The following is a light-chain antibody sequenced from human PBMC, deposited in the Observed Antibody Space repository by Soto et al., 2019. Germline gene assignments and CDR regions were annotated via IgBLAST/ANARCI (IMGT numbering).Light chain of an antibody. Sequence: DIQVTQSPSTLSASVGDRVTITCRASQSINSWVAWFQQKPGKAPKVLIYDASTLESGVPSRFSGSGSGTEFTLTIDSLQPDDVATYYCQRYNAFSQTFGQGTKVEI. J-gene: IGKJ1*01. CDR3: QRYNAFSQT. CDR1: QSINSW. V-gene: IGKV1-5*01. CDR2: DAS.